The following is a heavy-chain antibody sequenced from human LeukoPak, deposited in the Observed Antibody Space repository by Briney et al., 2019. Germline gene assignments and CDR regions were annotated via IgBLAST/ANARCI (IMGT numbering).Heavy chain of an antibody. CDR3: ARGIEAGVDY. D-gene: IGHD6-25*01. J-gene: IGHJ4*02. CDR1: GYTFTNYD. CDR2: MCPGSGYT. Sequence: AAVKVSCKTSGYTFTNYDINGVRQATGQGVEWLGWMCPGSGYTGYAEKFQGRVTMTRDISITTAYVELSSLRCEDSAVYYCARGIEAGVDYWGQGTLVTVPS. V-gene: IGHV1-8*02.